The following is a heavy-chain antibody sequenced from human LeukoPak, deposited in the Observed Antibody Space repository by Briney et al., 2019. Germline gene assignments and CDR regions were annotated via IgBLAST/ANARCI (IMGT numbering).Heavy chain of an antibody. Sequence: SETLSLTCAVYGGSFSGYYWSWLRQPPGKGLEWIGEINHSGSTNYNPSLKSRVTISVDTSKNQFSLKLSSVTAADTAVYYRARGPIAVAGTGSDFDYWGQGTLVTVSS. CDR1: GGSFSGYY. V-gene: IGHV4-34*01. CDR2: INHSGST. J-gene: IGHJ4*02. CDR3: ARGPIAVAGTGSDFDY. D-gene: IGHD6-19*01.